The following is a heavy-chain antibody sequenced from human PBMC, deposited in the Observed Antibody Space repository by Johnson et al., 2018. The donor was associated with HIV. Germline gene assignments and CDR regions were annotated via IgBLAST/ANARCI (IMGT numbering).Heavy chain of an antibody. CDR1: GFTFSSYA. D-gene: IGHD1-26*01. Sequence: QLVVPGGGVVQPGRSLRLSCAASGFTFSSYAMHWVRQAPGKGLEWVSFISSSGSTIYYADSVQGRFTISSDNAKNSLYLQMISLRAEDTAVYYCARAAYSGSHHDAFDIWGQGTMVTVSS. CDR3: ARAAYSGSHHDAFDI. J-gene: IGHJ3*02. V-gene: IGHV3-48*04. CDR2: ISSSGSTI.